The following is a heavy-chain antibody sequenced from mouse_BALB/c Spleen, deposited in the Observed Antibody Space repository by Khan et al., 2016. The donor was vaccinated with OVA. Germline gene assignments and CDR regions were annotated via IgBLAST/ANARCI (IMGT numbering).Heavy chain of an antibody. CDR1: GFTFSSFG. Sequence: DVQLVESGGGLVKPGGSRKLSCAASGFTFSSFGMHWVRQAPEKGLEWVAYISSGGNNIYYADTVKGRFTISRDNPKNTLFLQMTSLTSEDTAVYYCARCSYGEPIAYWGQGTSVTVSS. CDR2: ISSGGNNI. V-gene: IGHV5-17*02. CDR3: ARCSYGEPIAY. J-gene: IGHJ4*01. D-gene: IGHD2-13*01.